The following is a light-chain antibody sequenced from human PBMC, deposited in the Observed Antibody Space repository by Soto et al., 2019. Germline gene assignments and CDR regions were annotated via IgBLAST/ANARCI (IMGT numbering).Light chain of an antibody. Sequence: EIVLTQSPGTLSLSPGGKATLSCRARQSVSSIYLAWYQQKPGPAPTPLIFCASSRATGIPDRLRGWGAGKDFTLTISRLEPEDFAVYYCKQYGSSRWTFGKGTKVDIK. V-gene: IGKV3-20*01. J-gene: IGKJ1*01. CDR3: KQYGSSRWT. CDR1: QSVSSIY. CDR2: CAS.